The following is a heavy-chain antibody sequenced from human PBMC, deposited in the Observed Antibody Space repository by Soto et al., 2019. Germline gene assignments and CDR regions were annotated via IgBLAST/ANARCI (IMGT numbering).Heavy chain of an antibody. CDR1: GGTFSSYA. D-gene: IGHD2-2*02. CDR2: IIRIFGTA. J-gene: IGHJ6*02. V-gene: IGHV1-69*12. CDR3: ARNGYCASTSGYSDYYAGMDV. Sequence: QVQLVQSGAEVKKPGSSVKVSCKASGGTFSSYAISWVRQAPGQGLEWMGGIIRIFGTANYAQKFQGRVTITADDPTSTADVELSSLCSEDAAASYCARNGYCASTSGYSDYYAGMDVWGQGTTVTVSS.